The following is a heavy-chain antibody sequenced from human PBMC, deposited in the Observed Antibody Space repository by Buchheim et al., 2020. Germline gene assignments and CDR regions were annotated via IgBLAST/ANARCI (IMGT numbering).Heavy chain of an antibody. V-gene: IGHV3-30*03. CDR3: ARGGNSPVYYYYYGMDV. CDR2: ISYDGSNK. Sequence: QVQLVESGGGVVQPGRSLRLSCAASGFTFSSYGMHWVRQAPGKGLEWVAVISYDGSNKYYADSVKGRFTLSRDNSKNTLYLQMNSLRAEDTAVYYCARGGNSPVYYYYYGMDVWGQGTT. D-gene: IGHD4-23*01. J-gene: IGHJ6*02. CDR1: GFTFSSYG.